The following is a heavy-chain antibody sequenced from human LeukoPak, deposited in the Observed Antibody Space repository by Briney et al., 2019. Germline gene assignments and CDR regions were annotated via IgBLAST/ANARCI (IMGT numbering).Heavy chain of an antibody. CDR2: ISTGGSTT. D-gene: IGHD1-26*01. CDR3: VRETGGTYREFDY. CDR1: GFTFSSYE. Sequence: GGSLRLSCAASGFTFSSYEMIWGRQAPGEGLEWLSYISTGGSTTYYADSVKGRFTTSRDNAKSSLYLQMNSLRAEDTAVYYCVRETGGTYREFDYWGQGTLVSVSS. V-gene: IGHV3-48*03. J-gene: IGHJ4*02.